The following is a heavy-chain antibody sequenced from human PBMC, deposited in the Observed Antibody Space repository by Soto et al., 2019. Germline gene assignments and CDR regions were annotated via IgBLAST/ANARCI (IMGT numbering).Heavy chain of an antibody. Sequence: GGSLRLSCAASGFTFSSYSMNWVRQAPGKGLEWVSYISSSSSTIYYADSVKGRFTISRDNAKNSLYLQMNSLRDEDTAVYYCASPSPQYCSSTSCYLHCYYCMDVWGQGTTVTVSS. CDR3: ASPSPQYCSSTSCYLHCYYCMDV. CDR1: GFTFSSYS. CDR2: ISSSSSTI. D-gene: IGHD2-2*01. J-gene: IGHJ6*02. V-gene: IGHV3-48*02.